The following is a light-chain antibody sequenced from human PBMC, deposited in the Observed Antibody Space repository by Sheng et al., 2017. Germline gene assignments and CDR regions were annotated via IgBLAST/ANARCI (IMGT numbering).Light chain of an antibody. V-gene: IGLV4-69*01. CDR1: SGHSTNA. Sequence: QLVLTQSPSASASLGASVKLTCTLDSGHSTNAIAWHQQQPEKGPRYLMKINSDGSHYKGDGIPDRFSGSSSGAERYLTISSLQSEDEADYYCQTWGSGIHVFGTGTKVTVL. CDR2: INSDGSH. J-gene: IGLJ1*01. CDR3: QTWGSGIHV.